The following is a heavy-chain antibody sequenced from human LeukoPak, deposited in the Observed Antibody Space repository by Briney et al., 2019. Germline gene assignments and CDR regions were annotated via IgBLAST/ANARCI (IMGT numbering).Heavy chain of an antibody. D-gene: IGHD5-24*01. Sequence: GGSLRLSCAASGFTFSSYEMNWVRHAPGRGLEWVSHISGGGESTVYPDAVKGRFTISRDNAKNSLYLQMNSLRVEDMGVYYCARRSGRRYEYRGQGVLVTVSP. CDR2: ISGGGEST. CDR1: GFTFSSYE. CDR3: ARRSGRRYEY. J-gene: IGHJ4*02. V-gene: IGHV3-48*03.